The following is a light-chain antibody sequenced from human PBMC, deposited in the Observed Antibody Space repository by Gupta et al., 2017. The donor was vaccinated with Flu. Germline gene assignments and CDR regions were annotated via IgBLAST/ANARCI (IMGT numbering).Light chain of an antibody. J-gene: IGKJ4*01. CDR2: DVS. CDR3: QQRSNWPHSLN. CDR1: QSVGSY. V-gene: IGKV3-11*01. Sequence: EIVLTQSPVTLSLSPGERVSLSCRASQSVGSYLAGYQQTPGQAPRLLIDDVSKRATGIPARFSGSGSGTDFTLTISRLEPEDFAIYYWQQRSNWPHSLNCGGGTKVEIK.